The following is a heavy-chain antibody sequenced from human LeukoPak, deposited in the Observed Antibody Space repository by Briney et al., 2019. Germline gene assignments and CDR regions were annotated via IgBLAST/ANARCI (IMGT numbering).Heavy chain of an antibody. J-gene: IGHJ4*02. D-gene: IGHD6-19*01. CDR3: ARGRDSSGWYEFFFDY. CDR2: IYYSGST. V-gene: IGHV4-59*01. Sequence: SETLSLTCTVSGGSISSYYWSWIRQPPGKGLEWIGYIYYSGSTNYNPSLKSRVTISVDTSKNQFSLKLSSVTAADTAVYYCARGRDSSGWYEFFFDYWGQGTLVTASS. CDR1: GGSISSYY.